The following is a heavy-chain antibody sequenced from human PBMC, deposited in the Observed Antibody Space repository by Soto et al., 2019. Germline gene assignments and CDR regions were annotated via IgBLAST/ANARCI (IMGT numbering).Heavy chain of an antibody. Sequence: SETLSLTCAVYGGSFSGYYWSWIRQPPGKGLEWIGYIYYSGSTNYNPSLKSRVTISVDTSKNQFSLKLSSVTAADTAVHYCARCVSGSYLNWFDPWGQGTLVTVSS. CDR2: IYYSGST. J-gene: IGHJ5*02. CDR3: ARCVSGSYLNWFDP. D-gene: IGHD3-10*01. CDR1: GGSFSGYY. V-gene: IGHV4-59*08.